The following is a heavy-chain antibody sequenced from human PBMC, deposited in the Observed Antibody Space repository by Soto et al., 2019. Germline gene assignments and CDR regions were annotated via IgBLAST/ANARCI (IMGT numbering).Heavy chain of an antibody. J-gene: IGHJ4*02. CDR3: ARTYDIQHQNYFDY. V-gene: IGHV4-34*01. Sequence: SETLSLTCAVYGGSFSGDYWSWIRQPPGTGLEWIGEINHSGSTNYNPSLKSRVTISVDTSKNQFSLKLSSVTAADTAVYYCARTYDIQHQNYFDYWGQGTRVTVSS. CDR1: GGSFSGDY. CDR2: INHSGST. D-gene: IGHD3-9*01.